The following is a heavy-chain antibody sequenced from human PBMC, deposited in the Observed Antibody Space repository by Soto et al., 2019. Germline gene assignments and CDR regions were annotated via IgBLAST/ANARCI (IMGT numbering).Heavy chain of an antibody. J-gene: IGHJ6*03. V-gene: IGHV3-23*01. D-gene: IGHD5-12*01. Sequence: GGSLRLSCAASGFTFSSYAMTWVRQAPGRGLEGVSGITGSGGRTYYADSVKGRFTISRDNSKSTLYLQMNSLRAEDTAVYYCAGSILAATEGYYYYYYMDVWGKGTTVTVSS. CDR1: GFTFSSYA. CDR3: AGSILAATEGYYYYYYMDV. CDR2: ITGSGGRT.